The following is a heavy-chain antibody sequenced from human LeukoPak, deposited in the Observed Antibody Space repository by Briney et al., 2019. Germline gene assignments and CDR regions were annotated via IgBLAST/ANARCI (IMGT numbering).Heavy chain of an antibody. CDR3: ARDSSITLFRGVKDY. CDR1: GFSFSSYE. D-gene: IGHD3-10*01. V-gene: IGHV3-48*03. Sequence: GGSLRLSCAASGFSFSSYEMNWVRQAPGKGLEWISYISGSGSTTYYADSVKGRFTISRDNAKNSLYLQMNSLRAEDTAVYYCARDSSITLFRGVKDYWGQGTLVTVSS. J-gene: IGHJ4*02. CDR2: ISGSGSTT.